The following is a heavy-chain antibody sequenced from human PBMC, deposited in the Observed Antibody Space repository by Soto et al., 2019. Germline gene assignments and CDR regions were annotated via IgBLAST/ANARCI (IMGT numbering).Heavy chain of an antibody. J-gene: IGHJ3*02. CDR2: INPNTDVT. CDR1: GYTFSGYY. V-gene: IGHV1-2*02. D-gene: IGHD1-20*01. CDR3: ARDLWGNWNQIDAFDI. Sequence: ASVKVSCKASGYTFSGYYMHWVRQAPGQGLEWMGWINPNTDVTNYAQRFQGRVTMTRDTSITTAYMELSRLRSDDTAVYYCARDLWGNWNQIDAFDICGPGTTVTVSS.